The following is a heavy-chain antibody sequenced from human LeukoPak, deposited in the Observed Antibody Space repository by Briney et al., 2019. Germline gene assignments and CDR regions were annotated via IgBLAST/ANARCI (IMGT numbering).Heavy chain of an antibody. Sequence: GGSLRLSCAASGFTFSTYAMSWVRQTPGKGLGWVSAISGSDAGTYYADSVKGRFTISRDNSKNTLYLQMNSLRAEDTAVYYCARIGGYDFGFDPWGQGTLVTVSS. D-gene: IGHD5-12*01. CDR1: GFTFSTYA. V-gene: IGHV3-23*01. J-gene: IGHJ5*02. CDR2: ISGSDAGT. CDR3: ARIGGYDFGFDP.